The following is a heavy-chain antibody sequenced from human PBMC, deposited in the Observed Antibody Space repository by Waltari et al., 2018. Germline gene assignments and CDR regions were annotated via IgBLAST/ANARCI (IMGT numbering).Heavy chain of an antibody. CDR2: IYYDGNKR. CDR1: GFDFGRHG. J-gene: IGHJ3*02. CDR3: ARPDNERAFDI. D-gene: IGHD1-1*01. Sequence: QVQLVESGGGVVQPGRSLRLSCAASGFDFGRHGMHWVRQAPGKGLEWVSIIYYDGNKRYYADSVKGRFTVSRDNSKNTMYLQMNSLRPEDTALYYCARPDNERAFDIWGQGTMVTVSS. V-gene: IGHV3-30*03.